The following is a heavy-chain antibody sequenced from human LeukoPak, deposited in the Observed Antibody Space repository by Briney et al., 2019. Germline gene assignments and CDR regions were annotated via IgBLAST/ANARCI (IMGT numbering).Heavy chain of an antibody. J-gene: IGHJ4*02. CDR3: AREGGRGYDLLTGYYQPYYFDY. CDR1: GYTFIDYY. V-gene: IGHV1-2*02. D-gene: IGHD3-9*01. Sequence: GASVKVSCKASGYTFIDYYMHWVRQAPGQGLQWMGCINPNSAGTNYAQKFQVRVTMTRDTSISTAYMELSRLRSDDTAVYYCAREGGRGYDLLTGYYQPYYFDYWGQGTLVTVSS. CDR2: INPNSAGT.